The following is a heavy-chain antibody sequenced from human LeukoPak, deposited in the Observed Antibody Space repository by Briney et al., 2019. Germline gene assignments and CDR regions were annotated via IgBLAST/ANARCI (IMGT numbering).Heavy chain of an antibody. CDR2: INPNSGGT. D-gene: IGHD3-10*01. CDR1: GYTFTNYG. Sequence: ASVKVSCKAPGYTFTNYGISWVRQAPGQGLEWMGWINPNSGGTNYAQKFQGRVTMTRDTSISTAYMELSRLRSDDTAVYYCARDMVRGVKHFDYWGQGTLVTVSS. J-gene: IGHJ4*02. CDR3: ARDMVRGVKHFDY. V-gene: IGHV1-2*02.